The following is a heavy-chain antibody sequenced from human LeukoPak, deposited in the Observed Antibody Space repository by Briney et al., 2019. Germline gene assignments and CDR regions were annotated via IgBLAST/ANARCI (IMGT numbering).Heavy chain of an antibody. CDR1: GGSISSSSYY. CDR3: ARSALLYTSAWYYFDY. Sequence: PSETLSLTCTVSGGSISSSSYYWGWIRQPPGKGLEWIGSIYCSGSTYYNPSLKSRLTISVDTSKNQFSLKLSSVTAADTAVYYCARSALLYTSAWYYFDYWGQGTLVTVSS. J-gene: IGHJ4*02. V-gene: IGHV4-39*01. CDR2: IYCSGST. D-gene: IGHD6-19*01.